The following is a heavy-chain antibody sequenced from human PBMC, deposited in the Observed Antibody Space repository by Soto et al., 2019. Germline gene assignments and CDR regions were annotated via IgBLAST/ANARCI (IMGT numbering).Heavy chain of an antibody. CDR1: GFTFSSYE. Sequence: EVQLVESGGGLVQPGGSLRLSCAASGFTFSSYEMNWVRQAPGKGLEWVSYISSSGSTIYYADSVKGRFTISRDNAKNSLYLQMNSLRAEDTAVYYCARYDYGDYGTSGDYYYYGIDVWGQGNTVTVSS. CDR2: ISSSGSTI. J-gene: IGHJ6*02. D-gene: IGHD4-17*01. V-gene: IGHV3-48*03. CDR3: ARYDYGDYGTSGDYYYYGIDV.